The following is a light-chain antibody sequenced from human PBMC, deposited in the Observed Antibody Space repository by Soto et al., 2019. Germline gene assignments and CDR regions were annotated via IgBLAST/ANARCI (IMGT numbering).Light chain of an antibody. CDR2: RAS. CDR3: QQYGRFLT. CDR1: QSIDTA. V-gene: IGKV1-5*03. J-gene: IGKJ2*01. Sequence: DIQMTQSPSTLSASVGDRVTITCRASQSIDTALAWYQQKPGKAPNLLIYRASNLESGVPSRFSGSGSGTEFTLAISSLQPDDFATYYCQQYGRFLTFGQATKLELK.